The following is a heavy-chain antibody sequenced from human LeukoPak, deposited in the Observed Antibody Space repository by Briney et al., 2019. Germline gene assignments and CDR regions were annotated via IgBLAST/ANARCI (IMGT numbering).Heavy chain of an antibody. D-gene: IGHD2-15*01. J-gene: IGHJ3*02. V-gene: IGHV3-21*01. CDR3: VREVCSGGRCYAAFDI. CDR2: ISGDGRAT. Sequence: PGGSLRLSCAASGFTFNMYSVNWVRQAQGKGLKWVASISGDGRATYHADSVKGRLPISRDNAKRSLYLQMNSLRAEDTAVYYCVREVCSGGRCYAAFDIWGQGTMVTVSS. CDR1: GFTFNMYS.